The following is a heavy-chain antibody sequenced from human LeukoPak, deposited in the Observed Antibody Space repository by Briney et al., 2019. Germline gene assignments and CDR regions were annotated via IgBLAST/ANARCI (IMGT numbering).Heavy chain of an antibody. V-gene: IGHV4-61*01. CDR3: ARVGTMVRGVIIDY. CDR2: IYYSGST. D-gene: IGHD3-10*01. Sequence: SETLSLTCTVSGGSVSSGSYYWSWIRQPPGKGLEWIGYIYYSGSTNYNPSLKSRVTISVDTPKNQFSLKLSSVTAADTAVYYCARVGTMVRGVIIDYWGQGTLVTVSS. J-gene: IGHJ4*02. CDR1: GGSVSSGSYY.